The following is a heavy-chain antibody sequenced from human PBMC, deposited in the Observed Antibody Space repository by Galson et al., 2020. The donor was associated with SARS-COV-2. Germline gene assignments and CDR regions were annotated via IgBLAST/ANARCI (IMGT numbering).Heavy chain of an antibody. Sequence: GGSLRLSCAVSGFTLKTFSMKWVRQAPGRGLEWVSSIMTGPDYTSYADSVRGRFTISRDNAKNSLSLQMNSLRAEDTAVYYCAADCDSTSCSVDYWGQGTLVTVSS. CDR2: IMTGPDYT. CDR1: GFTLKTFS. V-gene: IGHV3-21*01. J-gene: IGHJ4*02. D-gene: IGHD2-2*01. CDR3: AADCDSTSCSVDY.